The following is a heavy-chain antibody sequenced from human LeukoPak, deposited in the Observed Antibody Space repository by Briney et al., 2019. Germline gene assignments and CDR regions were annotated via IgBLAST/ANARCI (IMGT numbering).Heavy chain of an antibody. V-gene: IGHV4-59*01. CDR2: IYYSGST. J-gene: IGHJ5*02. CDR1: GGSISSYY. D-gene: IGHD1-26*01. Sequence: SETLSLTCTVSGGSISSYYWSWIRQPPGKGPEWIGYIYYSGSTNYNPSLKSRVTISVDTSKNQFSLKLSSVTAADTAVYYCAREIVGAINWFDPWGQGTLVTVSS. CDR3: AREIVGAINWFDP.